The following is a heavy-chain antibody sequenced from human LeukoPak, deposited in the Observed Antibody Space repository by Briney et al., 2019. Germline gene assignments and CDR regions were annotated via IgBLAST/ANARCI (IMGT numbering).Heavy chain of an antibody. J-gene: IGHJ4*02. V-gene: IGHV2-5*02. CDR2: IYWDDDK. CDR3: AHRPGYRKLFQY. CDR1: EFSLSTSGVG. Sequence: SGPTLVNPTQTLTLTCTFSEFSLSTSGVGVGWIRQPPGKALEWLALIYWDDDKRYSPSLKSRLTVSKDTSKNQVVLTMTNMDPVDTATYYCAHRPGYRKLFQYWGQGTLVTVSS. D-gene: IGHD3-9*01.